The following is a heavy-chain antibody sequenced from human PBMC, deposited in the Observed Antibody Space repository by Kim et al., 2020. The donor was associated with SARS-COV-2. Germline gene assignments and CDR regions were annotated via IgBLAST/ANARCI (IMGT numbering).Heavy chain of an antibody. CDR2: IIPIFGTA. J-gene: IGHJ5*02. CDR3: ARSSYYYGSGSYYRWFDP. V-gene: IGHV1-69*13. Sequence: SVKVSCKASGGTFSSYAISWVRQAPGQGLEWMGGIIPIFGTANYAQKFQGRVTITADESTSTAYMELSSLRSEDTAVYYCARSSYYYGSGSYYRWFDPWGQGTLVTVSS. D-gene: IGHD3-10*01. CDR1: GGTFSSYA.